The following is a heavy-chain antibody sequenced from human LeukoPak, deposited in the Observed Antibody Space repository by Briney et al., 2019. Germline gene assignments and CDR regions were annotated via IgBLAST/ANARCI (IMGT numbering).Heavy chain of an antibody. CDR3: AKERRSGGSAVDF. V-gene: IGHV3-23*01. J-gene: IGHJ4*02. D-gene: IGHD1-26*01. CDR1: GFTFTNYA. CDR2: ISSSGGST. Sequence: GGSLRLSCAASGFTFTNYAMSWVRQAPGKGLEWVSTISSSGGSTYYADSVKGRFTISRDNSMDTLYPQMSSLRAEDTAVYYCAKERRSGGSAVDFWGQGTLVTVSS.